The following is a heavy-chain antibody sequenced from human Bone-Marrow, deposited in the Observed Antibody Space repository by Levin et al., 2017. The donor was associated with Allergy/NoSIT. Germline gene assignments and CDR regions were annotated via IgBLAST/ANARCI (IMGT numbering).Heavy chain of an antibody. Sequence: SETLSLTCAISGASVSSSNAAWNWIRQSPSRGLEWLGRTFYRSTWYNDYAVSVKSRITINPDTSKNQFSLQLNSVTPEDTAVYYCAREGTMIRGIKNWFDTWGQGTLVTVSS. V-gene: IGHV6-1*01. D-gene: IGHD3-10*01. CDR1: GASVSSSNAA. CDR3: AREGTMIRGIKNWFDT. J-gene: IGHJ5*02. CDR2: TFYRSTWYN.